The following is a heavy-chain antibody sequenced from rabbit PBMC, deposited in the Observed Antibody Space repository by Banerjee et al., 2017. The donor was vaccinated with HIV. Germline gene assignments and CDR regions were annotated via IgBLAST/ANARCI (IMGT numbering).Heavy chain of an antibody. CDR2: ISAGSSGTT. V-gene: IGHV1S40*01. D-gene: IGHD6-1*01. Sequence: QSLEESWGGLVKSGGTLTLTCKASGIDFSSYYYMCWVRQAPGKGLEWIACISAGSSGTTYYASWAKGRFTISKTSSTTVTLQMTSLTDADTATYFCARRETGTYGYAFDPWGQGTLVTVS. J-gene: IGHJ2*01. CDR3: ARRETGTYGYAFDP. CDR1: GIDFSSYYY.